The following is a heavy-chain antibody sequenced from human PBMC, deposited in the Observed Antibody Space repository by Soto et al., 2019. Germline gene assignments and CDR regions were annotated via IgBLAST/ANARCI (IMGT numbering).Heavy chain of an antibody. V-gene: IGHV1-58*02. D-gene: IGHD3-10*01. J-gene: IGHJ6*02. CDR2: IVVGRGNT. CDR1: GFTFTSSA. CDR3: AASEVLWFGELFSFGHSMDV. Sequence: QMQLVQSGPEVKKPGTSVKVSCKASGFTFTSSAMQWVRQASGQRLEWIGWIVVGRGNTNYAQKFQERVTITRDKTTSKAYMELSSLRSEDTAVYYCAASEVLWFGELFSFGHSMDVWVQGTTVTVSS.